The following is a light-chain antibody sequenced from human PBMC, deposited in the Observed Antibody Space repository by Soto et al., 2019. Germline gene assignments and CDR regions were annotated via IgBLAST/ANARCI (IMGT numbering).Light chain of an antibody. J-gene: IGLJ2*01. CDR1: SANIGSNY. Sequence: QSVLTQPPSVSAAPGQKVTISCSGSSANIGSNYVSWYQQLPGTAPKLVIYDSDKRPSEIPDRFSASKSGTSATLDIPGLQTGDEADYYCGAWDSSLSVVVFGGGTKVTVL. CDR2: DSD. V-gene: IGLV1-51*01. CDR3: GAWDSSLSVVV.